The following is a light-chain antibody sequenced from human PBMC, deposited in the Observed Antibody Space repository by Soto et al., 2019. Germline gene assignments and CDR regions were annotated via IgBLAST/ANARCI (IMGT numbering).Light chain of an antibody. Sequence: QSVLTQPASVSGSPGQSITISCTGTSSDVGGYNYDSWYQQHPGKAPKLMIYDVSNRPSGVSNRFSGSKSGNTASLTISGLQAEDGADYYCSSYTSSSTYVFGTGTKAPS. CDR2: DVS. V-gene: IGLV2-14*01. J-gene: IGLJ1*01. CDR1: SSDVGGYNY. CDR3: SSYTSSSTYV.